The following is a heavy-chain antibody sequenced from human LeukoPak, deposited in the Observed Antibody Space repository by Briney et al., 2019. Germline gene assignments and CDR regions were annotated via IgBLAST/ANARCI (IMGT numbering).Heavy chain of an antibody. D-gene: IGHD3-3*01. J-gene: IGHJ3*02. CDR2: INHSGST. CDR1: GGSFSGYY. CDR3: ARLANYDFWRGPYPHDAFDI. V-gene: IGHV4-34*01. Sequence: PSETLSLTCAVYGGSFSGYYWSWIRQPPGKGLEWIGEINHSGSTNYNPSLKSRVTISVDTSKNQFSLKLSSVTAADTAVYYCARLANYDFWRGPYPHDAFDIWGQGTMVTVSS.